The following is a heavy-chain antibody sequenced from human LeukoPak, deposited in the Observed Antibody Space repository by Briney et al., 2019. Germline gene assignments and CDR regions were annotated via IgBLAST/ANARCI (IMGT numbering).Heavy chain of an antibody. J-gene: IGHJ4*02. D-gene: IGHD2/OR15-2a*01. V-gene: IGHV3-23*01. CDR2: ISGSGGST. CDR1: GFTFSSYA. Sequence: GGSLRLSCAASGFTFSSYAMSWVRQAPGKGLGWVSAISGSGGSTYYADSVKGRFTISRDNSKNTLYLQVNSLRAEDTAVYYCAMLASQYLTSWFDYWGQGTLVTVSS. CDR3: AMLASQYLTSWFDY.